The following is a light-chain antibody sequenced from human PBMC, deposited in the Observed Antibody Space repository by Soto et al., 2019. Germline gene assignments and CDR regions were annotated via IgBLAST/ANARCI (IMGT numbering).Light chain of an antibody. V-gene: IGKV1-39*01. CDR1: QRSSTY. CDR2: AAS. Sequence: DIQMTQAPSSLSASVGDTVTITCRARQRSSTYLNWYQQKPGRAPNLVISAASSLQSGVPTRFSGDGSGTDFTLTISSLQPEDVATYFCQQSSSTLGTFGQGTRV. J-gene: IGKJ1*01. CDR3: QQSSSTLGT.